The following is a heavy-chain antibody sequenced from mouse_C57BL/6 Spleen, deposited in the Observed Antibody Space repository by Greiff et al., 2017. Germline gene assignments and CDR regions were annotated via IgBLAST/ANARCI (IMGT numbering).Heavy chain of an antibody. CDR1: GYSITSGYY. CDR2: ISYDGSN. V-gene: IGHV3-6*01. CDR3: ERDDYYGSSHWYFDV. Sequence: EVKVEESGPGLVKPSQSLSLTCSVTGYSITSGYYWNWIRQFPGNKLEWMGYISYDGSNNYNPSLKNRISITRDTSKNQFFLKLNSVTTEDTATDYCERDDYYGSSHWYFDVWGTGTTVTVSS. D-gene: IGHD1-1*01. J-gene: IGHJ1*03.